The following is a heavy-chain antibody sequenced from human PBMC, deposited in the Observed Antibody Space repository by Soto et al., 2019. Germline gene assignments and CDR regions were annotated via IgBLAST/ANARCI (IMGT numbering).Heavy chain of an antibody. D-gene: IGHD6-6*01. J-gene: IGHJ4*02. V-gene: IGHV3-53*01. Sequence: GESLKISCAASGFSFSSNYMSWVRQAPGKGLEWVSVIYTGGSTYYADSVKGRLTISRDNSKNTLYLQMNSLRAEDTAVYYCARDHDGRNSFWGQGTLVTVSS. CDR1: GFSFSSNY. CDR3: ARDHDGRNSF. CDR2: IYTGGST.